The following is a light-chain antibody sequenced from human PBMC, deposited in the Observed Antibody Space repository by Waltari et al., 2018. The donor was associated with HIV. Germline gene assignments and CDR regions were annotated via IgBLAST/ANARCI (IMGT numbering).Light chain of an antibody. V-gene: IGLV4-69*01. J-gene: IGLJ1*01. CDR2: LNRDGSH. CDR1: RGHSHYA. Sequence: QLVLTQSPSAYASLGASVKPTRILRRGHSHYAIAWPQQQPEKGPRSLMKLNRDGSHTKGDGIPDRFSGSSSGAERYLTISTLQSEDEADYYCQTWGTGIQVFGSGTKVTVL. CDR3: QTWGTGIQV.